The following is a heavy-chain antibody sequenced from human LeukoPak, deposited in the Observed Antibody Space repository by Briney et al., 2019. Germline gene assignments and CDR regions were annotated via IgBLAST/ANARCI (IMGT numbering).Heavy chain of an antibody. CDR1: GGSFSGYY. CDR2: INHSGST. J-gene: IGHJ4*02. D-gene: IGHD4-17*01. V-gene: IGHV4-34*01. CDR3: ARGRHYGDYFDY. Sequence: PSETLSLTCAVYGGSFSGYYWSWIRQPPGKGLEWIGEINHSGSTNYNPSLKSRVTISVDTSKNQFSLKLSSVTAADTAVYYCARGRHYGDYFDYWGQGTLVTVSS.